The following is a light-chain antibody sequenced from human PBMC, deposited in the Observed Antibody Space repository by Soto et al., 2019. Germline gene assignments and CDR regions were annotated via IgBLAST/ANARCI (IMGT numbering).Light chain of an antibody. Sequence: QSALTQPPSASGSPGQSVTISCTGTSSDVGDYDYVSWYQQHPGNAPRLIIYEVTKRPSGVPDRFSGSKSGNMASLTVSGLQAEDEADYYCSSYAGNNKLVFGGGTKLTVL. J-gene: IGLJ3*02. CDR1: SSDVGDYDY. V-gene: IGLV2-8*01. CDR3: SSYAGNNKLV. CDR2: EVT.